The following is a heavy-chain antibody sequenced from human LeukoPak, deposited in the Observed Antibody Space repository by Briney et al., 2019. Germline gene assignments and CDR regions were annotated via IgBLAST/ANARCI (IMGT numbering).Heavy chain of an antibody. V-gene: IGHV3-30*18. D-gene: IGHD3-10*01. CDR3: AKVRGVRALPYYFAY. Sequence: GGSLRLSRAASGFTFSSYGMHWVRQAPGKGLEWVAVISYDGSNKYYADSVKGRFTISRDNSKNTLYLQMNSLRAEDTAVYYCAKVRGVRALPYYFAYWGQGTLVTVSS. CDR2: ISYDGSNK. J-gene: IGHJ4*02. CDR1: GFTFSSYG.